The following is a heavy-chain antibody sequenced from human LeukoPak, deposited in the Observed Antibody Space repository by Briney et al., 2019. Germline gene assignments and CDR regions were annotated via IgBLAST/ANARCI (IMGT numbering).Heavy chain of an antibody. D-gene: IGHD1-26*01. Sequence: GGSLRLSYAASGFTFSNAWMRWVRQAPGKGLEWVGRIKSKTDGGTTDYAAPVKGRFTISRDDSKNTFYLQMNSLKTDDTAVYYCTTELRWELPATDYWGQGTLVTVSS. CDR2: IKSKTDGGTT. J-gene: IGHJ4*02. V-gene: IGHV3-15*01. CDR1: GFTFSNAW. CDR3: TTELRWELPATDY.